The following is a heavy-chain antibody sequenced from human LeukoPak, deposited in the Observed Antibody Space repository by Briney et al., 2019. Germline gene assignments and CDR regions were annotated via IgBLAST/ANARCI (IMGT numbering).Heavy chain of an antibody. D-gene: IGHD3-22*01. J-gene: IGHJ4*02. Sequence: SQTLSLTCTVSGGSISSGGYYWSWIRQHPGKGLEWIGYIYYSGSTYYNPSLKSRVTISVDTSKNQFSLKLSSVTAADTAVYYCARGGYFDSSGYPNPLDFWGQGTLVTVSS. CDR1: GGSISSGGYY. CDR2: IYYSGST. CDR3: ARGGYFDSSGYPNPLDF. V-gene: IGHV4-31*03.